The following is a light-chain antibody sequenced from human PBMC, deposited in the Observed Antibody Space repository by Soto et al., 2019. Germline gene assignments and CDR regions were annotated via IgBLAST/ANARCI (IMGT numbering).Light chain of an antibody. J-gene: IGKJ2*01. Sequence: EIVLTQSPGTLSLSPGERATLSCRASQSVSSSYLAWYQQKPGQAPRLLIYGASSRATGIPDRFSGSWSGTDFTLTISRLEPEDFAVYYCQQYGRSRYTFGQGTKLEIK. V-gene: IGKV3-20*01. CDR3: QQYGRSRYT. CDR1: QSVSSSY. CDR2: GAS.